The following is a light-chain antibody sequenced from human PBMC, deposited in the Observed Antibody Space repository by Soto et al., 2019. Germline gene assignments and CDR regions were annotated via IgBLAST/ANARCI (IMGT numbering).Light chain of an antibody. Sequence: EIVMTQSPATLSVSPGERATLSCRASQSVSSNLAWYQQKPGQAPRLLIYGASTRATGIPARLSGSGSGTEFTLNISSLQSEDFAIYFCQQYNNWPPDRTFGQGTKVEIK. CDR3: QQYNNWPPDRT. J-gene: IGKJ1*01. V-gene: IGKV3-15*01. CDR1: QSVSSN. CDR2: GAS.